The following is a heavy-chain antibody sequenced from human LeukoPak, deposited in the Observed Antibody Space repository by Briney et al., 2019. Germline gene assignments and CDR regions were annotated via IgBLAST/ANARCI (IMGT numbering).Heavy chain of an antibody. J-gene: IGHJ4*02. CDR1: GFTFSNYW. Sequence: GGSLRLSCAASGFTFSNYWMSWVRQAPGKGLEWVANIKQDGSEKYYVDSVKGRFTISRDNAKNSLYLQMNSLRAEDTAIYYCAKGGGAYGGIDYWGQGTLVTVSS. CDR2: IKQDGSEK. CDR3: AKGGGAYGGIDY. V-gene: IGHV3-7*05. D-gene: IGHD4-23*01.